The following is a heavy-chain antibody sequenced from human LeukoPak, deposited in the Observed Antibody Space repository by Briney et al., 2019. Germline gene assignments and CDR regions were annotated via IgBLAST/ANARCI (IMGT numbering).Heavy chain of an antibody. CDR1: GGTFSDYS. CDR2: IIPILNVP. Sequence: AASVKVSCKASGGTFSDYSISWVRQAPGQGLEWMGRIIPILNVPNYAQKFEGRVTITADKSTSTAYMELSSLKSEDTAAYFYARDRPRARYFDYWGQGTLVTVSS. CDR3: ARDRPRARYFDY. D-gene: IGHD2-15*01. J-gene: IGHJ4*02. V-gene: IGHV1-69*04.